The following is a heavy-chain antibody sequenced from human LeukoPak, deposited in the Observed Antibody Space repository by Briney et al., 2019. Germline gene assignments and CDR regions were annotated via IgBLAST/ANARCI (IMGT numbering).Heavy chain of an antibody. Sequence: GGSLRLSCAASGLTFSSFSMTWVRQAPGKGLEWVSSIIVSGTTYYADSVKGRFTISRDSFRGTLFLQMDSLRVEDTAVYFCAKGSVGNADFASWGQGAPVTVSS. V-gene: IGHV3-23*01. CDR2: IIVSGTT. D-gene: IGHD6-25*01. CDR3: AKGSVGNADFAS. J-gene: IGHJ4*02. CDR1: GLTFSSFS.